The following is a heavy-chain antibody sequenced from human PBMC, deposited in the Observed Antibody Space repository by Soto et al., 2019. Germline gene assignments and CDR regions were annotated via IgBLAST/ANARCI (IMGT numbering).Heavy chain of an antibody. V-gene: IGHV2-5*02. Sequence: QITLKESGPTLVKPTQTLTLTCSFSGFSLSTSGVGVGWIRQPPGKALEWLALIYWDDDKRYSPSLRSRLTLTKDNSKNQVGLIMTDMDPVDTATYYCANRIAPRLFDPRGQGTLVTVSS. CDR3: ANRIAPRLFDP. CDR2: IYWDDDK. CDR1: GFSLSTSGVG. J-gene: IGHJ5*02. D-gene: IGHD2-15*01.